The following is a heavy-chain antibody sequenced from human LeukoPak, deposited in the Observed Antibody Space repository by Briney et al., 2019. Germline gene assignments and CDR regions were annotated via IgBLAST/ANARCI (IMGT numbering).Heavy chain of an antibody. CDR2: IKSDGSEE. J-gene: IGHJ4*02. Sequence: GGSLRLSCAASGFTFNSYWMSWVRQAPGKGLEWVANIKSDGSEEYYVDSVKDRFTISRDNPKNSLYLQMNSLRVEDTAVYYCSGDPGDYWGQGTLVTVSS. D-gene: IGHD7-27*01. V-gene: IGHV3-7*04. CDR1: GFTFNSYW. CDR3: SGDPGDY.